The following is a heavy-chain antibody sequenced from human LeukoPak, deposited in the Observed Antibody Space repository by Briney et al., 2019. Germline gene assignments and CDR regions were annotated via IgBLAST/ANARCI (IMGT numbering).Heavy chain of an antibody. D-gene: IGHD3-22*01. V-gene: IGHV1-2*02. Sequence: AAVKVSCKASGYTFTGYYMHCVRQAPGQGLEWMGWINPNSGGTNYAQKFQGRVTMTRDTSISTAYMELSRLRSDDTAVYYCARGMSPTTAYYFNTSGYKDYWGQGTLVTVSS. CDR1: GYTFTGYY. J-gene: IGHJ4*02. CDR3: ARGMSPTTAYYFNTSGYKDY. CDR2: INPNSGGT.